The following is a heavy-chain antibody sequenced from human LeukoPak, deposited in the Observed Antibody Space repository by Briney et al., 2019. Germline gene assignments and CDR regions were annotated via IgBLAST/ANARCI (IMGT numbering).Heavy chain of an antibody. Sequence: PGGSLRLSCAASGFTFSSYGMHWVRQAPGKGLEWVAVISYDGSNKYYADSVKGRFTISRDNSKNTLYLQMNSLRAEDTAVYYCAKDRKQWLERYYFDYWGQGTLVTVSS. CDR1: GFTFSSYG. V-gene: IGHV3-30*18. J-gene: IGHJ4*02. D-gene: IGHD6-19*01. CDR2: ISYDGSNK. CDR3: AKDRKQWLERYYFDY.